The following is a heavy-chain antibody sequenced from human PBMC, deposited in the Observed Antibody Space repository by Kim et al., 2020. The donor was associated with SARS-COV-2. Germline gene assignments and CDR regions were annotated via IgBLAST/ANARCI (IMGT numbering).Heavy chain of an antibody. Sequence: SGGSTYYADSVNGRFTISRDNSRNALYLQVNSLRAEDTAVYYCARDRGVGWRQGTLVTVSS. CDR2: SGGST. CDR3: ARDRGVG. D-gene: IGHD3-10*01. V-gene: IGHV3-53*01. J-gene: IGHJ4*02.